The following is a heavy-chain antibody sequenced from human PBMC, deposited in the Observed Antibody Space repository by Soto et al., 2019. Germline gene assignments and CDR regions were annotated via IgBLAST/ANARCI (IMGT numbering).Heavy chain of an antibody. CDR1: GFTFSGYP. Sequence: EVQLLESGGGLAQPGGSLRLSCAASGFTFSGYPMSWVRHAPGQGLEWVSGIVASGGITYYADSVKGRFTISRDNSKNTQYLQMNSLRAEDTAVYYCAKNSVDTIRVRYDYWGQGTLVNVSS. D-gene: IGHD5-12*01. CDR3: AKNSVDTIRVRYDY. CDR2: IVASGGIT. V-gene: IGHV3-23*01. J-gene: IGHJ4*02.